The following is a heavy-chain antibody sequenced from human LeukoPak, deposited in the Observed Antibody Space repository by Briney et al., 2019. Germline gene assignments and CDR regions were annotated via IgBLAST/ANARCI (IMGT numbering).Heavy chain of an antibody. J-gene: IGHJ4*02. D-gene: IGHD5-12*01. CDR3: ARAPVVDIVATTPDY. Sequence: ASVKVSCKASGNTFTGYCIHWARQAPGQGLEWMGWINPNSGGTNYAQKFQGRVTMTRDTSISTAYMELRSLRSDDTAVYYCARAPVVDIVATTPDYWGQGTLVTVSS. CDR1: GNTFTGYC. CDR2: INPNSGGT. V-gene: IGHV1-2*02.